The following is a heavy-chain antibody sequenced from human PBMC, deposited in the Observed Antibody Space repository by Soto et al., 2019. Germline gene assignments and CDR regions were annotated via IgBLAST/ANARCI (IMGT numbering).Heavy chain of an antibody. D-gene: IGHD2-15*01. CDR1: GFTFSSYS. J-gene: IGHJ6*02. V-gene: IGHV3-48*02. Sequence: EVQLVESGGGLVQPGGSLRLSCAASGFTFSSYSMNWVRQAPGKGLEWVSYISSSSSTIYYADSVKGRFTISRDNAKNSLYLQMNSLRDEDTAVYYCARDLVVVVAAIRDYYYYYGMDVWGQGTTVTVSS. CDR3: ARDLVVVVAAIRDYYYYYGMDV. CDR2: ISSSSSTI.